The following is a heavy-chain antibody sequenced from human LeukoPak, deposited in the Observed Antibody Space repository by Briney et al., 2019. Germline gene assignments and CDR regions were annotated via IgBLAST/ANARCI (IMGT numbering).Heavy chain of an antibody. CDR3: ARDNIVVVPAAPDY. CDR2: ISAYNGNT. V-gene: IGHV1-18*01. Sequence: ASVKVSCKASGYTFTSYGISWVRQAPGQGLEWMGWISAYNGNTNYAQKLQGRVTMTTDTSTSTAYMELRSLRSDDTAVYYCARDNIVVVPAAPDYWGQGTLVTVSS. J-gene: IGHJ4*02. CDR1: GYTFTSYG. D-gene: IGHD2-2*01.